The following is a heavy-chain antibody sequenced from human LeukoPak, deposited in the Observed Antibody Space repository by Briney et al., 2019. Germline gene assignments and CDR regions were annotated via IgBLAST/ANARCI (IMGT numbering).Heavy chain of an antibody. CDR1: GFTFRNYA. CDR2: ISGSGGST. CDR3: AKVDYYDSSSYYRFFDY. J-gene: IGHJ4*02. V-gene: IGHV3-23*01. Sequence: GGSLRLSGAASGFTFRNYAMSWVRQAPGRGLEWVSFISGSGGSTYYADSVKGRFTISRDNSKNTLYLQMNSLRAEDTAVYYCAKVDYYDSSSYYRFFDYWGQGTLVTVSS. D-gene: IGHD3-22*01.